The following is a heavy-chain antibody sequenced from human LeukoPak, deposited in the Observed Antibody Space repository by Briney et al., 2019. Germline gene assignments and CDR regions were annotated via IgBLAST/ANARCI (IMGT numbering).Heavy chain of an antibody. J-gene: IGHJ5*01. CDR3: ARSPSGYRFDY. D-gene: IGHD3-22*01. Sequence: KASETLSLTCTVSGASVSSGTYFWTWIRQPPGKGLEWIGYISHSGSTNYNPFLKSRVTISLDASKNQFSLKLSSVTAADTAVYFCARSPSGYRFDYWGQRTLVTVSS. CDR1: GASVSSGTYF. CDR2: ISHSGST. V-gene: IGHV4-61*01.